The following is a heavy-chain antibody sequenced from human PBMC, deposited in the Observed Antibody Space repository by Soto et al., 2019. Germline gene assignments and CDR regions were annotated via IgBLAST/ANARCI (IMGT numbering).Heavy chain of an antibody. CDR2: ISSSSSTI. D-gene: IGHD1-26*01. V-gene: IGHV3-48*02. CDR1: GFTFSSYS. Sequence: EVQRVEAGGGLVQPGGSLRLSCAASGFTFSSYSMTWVRQAPGKGLEWVSYISSSSSTIYSADSVKGRFTISRDRAQPSLYLQMNRLRDEHTAVYYFARAGGRLGYWGQGTRVTVSS. J-gene: IGHJ4*02. CDR3: ARAGGRLGY.